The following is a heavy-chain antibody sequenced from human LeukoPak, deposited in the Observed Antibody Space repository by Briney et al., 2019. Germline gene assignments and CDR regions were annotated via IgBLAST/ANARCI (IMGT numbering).Heavy chain of an antibody. Sequence: GGSLRLSCAASGFTFDDYAMHWVRQAPGKGLEWVSGISWNSGSIGYADSVKGRFTISRDNAKNSLYLQMNSLRAEDTALYYCEKDARFPSYGMDVGGKGTTVTVSS. CDR1: GFTFDDYA. CDR3: EKDARFPSYGMDV. V-gene: IGHV3-9*01. CDR2: ISWNSGSI. D-gene: IGHD3-3*01. J-gene: IGHJ6*04.